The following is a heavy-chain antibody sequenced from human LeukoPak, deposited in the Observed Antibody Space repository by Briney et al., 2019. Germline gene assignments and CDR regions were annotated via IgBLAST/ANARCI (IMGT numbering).Heavy chain of an antibody. CDR2: IYYSGST. J-gene: IGHJ4*02. D-gene: IGHD5-12*01. CDR1: GGSISSSTYY. V-gene: IGHV4-39*01. Sequence: PSETLSLTCTVSGGSISSSTYYWGWIRQPPGKGLEWIGSIYYSGSTYYNPSLKSRVTISVDTSKTQFSLKLRSVTAADTAVYYCARHGGFKYSGYERRFDYWGQGPLVTVSS. CDR3: ARHGGFKYSGYERRFDY.